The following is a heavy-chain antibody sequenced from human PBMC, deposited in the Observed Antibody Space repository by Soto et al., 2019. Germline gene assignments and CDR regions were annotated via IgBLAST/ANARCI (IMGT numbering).Heavy chain of an antibody. CDR1: GVTFSNYG. V-gene: IGHV3-23*01. CDR2: ISTGGEVT. Sequence: EVLLLESGGGLVQPGGSLRLSCAASGVTFSNYGMSWVRQAPGKGPEWVSIISTGGEVTHYADSVKARFAISRDNSTNTLYLQMTSLSAEDTAVYYCTEGGGGSGYYDPSHLWGQGTLVTVSS. D-gene: IGHD6-19*01. CDR3: TEGGGGSGYYDPSHL. J-gene: IGHJ3*01.